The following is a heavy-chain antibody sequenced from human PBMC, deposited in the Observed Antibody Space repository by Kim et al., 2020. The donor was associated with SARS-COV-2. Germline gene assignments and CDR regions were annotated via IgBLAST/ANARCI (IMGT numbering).Heavy chain of an antibody. V-gene: IGHV1-18*01. CDR2: ISAYNGNT. J-gene: IGHJ4*02. CDR1: GYTFTSYG. Sequence: ASVKVSCKASGYTFTSYGISWVRQAPGQGLEWMGWISAYNGNTNYAQKLQGRVTMTTDTSTSTAYMELRSLRSDDTAVYYCARALPSYCGGDCYSMGGSDYWGQGTLVTVSS. D-gene: IGHD2-21*02. CDR3: ARALPSYCGGDCYSMGGSDY.